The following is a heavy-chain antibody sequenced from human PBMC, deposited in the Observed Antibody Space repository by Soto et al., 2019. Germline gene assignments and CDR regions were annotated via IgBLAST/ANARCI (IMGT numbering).Heavy chain of an antibody. Sequence: ASETLSLTCAVYGGSFSGYYWSWIRQPPGKGLEWIGEINHSGSTNYNPSLKSRVTISVDTSKNQFSLKLSSVTAADTAVYYCARYRIVVEMATIGSEYYFDYWGQGTLVTVSS. D-gene: IGHD2-21*01. J-gene: IGHJ4*02. V-gene: IGHV4-34*01. CDR2: INHSGST. CDR3: ARYRIVVEMATIGSEYYFDY. CDR1: GGSFSGYY.